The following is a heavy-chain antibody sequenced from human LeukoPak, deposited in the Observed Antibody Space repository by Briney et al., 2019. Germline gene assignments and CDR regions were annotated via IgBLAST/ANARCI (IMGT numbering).Heavy chain of an antibody. CDR3: ASWRSYDYVWGSGYFDY. J-gene: IGHJ4*02. D-gene: IGHD3-16*01. Sequence: GGSLRLSCAASGFTVSSNYMSWVRQAPGKGLEWVSVIYSGGSTYYADSVKGRFTISRDNSKNTLYLQMNSLRAEDTAVYYCASWRSYDYVWGSGYFDYWGQGTLVTVSS. V-gene: IGHV3-53*01. CDR2: IYSGGST. CDR1: GFTVSSNY.